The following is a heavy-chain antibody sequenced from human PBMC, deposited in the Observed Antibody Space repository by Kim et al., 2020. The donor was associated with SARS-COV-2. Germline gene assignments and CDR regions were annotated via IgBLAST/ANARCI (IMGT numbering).Heavy chain of an antibody. CDR2: IYHSGST. Sequence: SETLSLTCTVSGYSISSGYYWGWIRQPPGKGLEWIGSIYHSGSTYYNPSLKSRVTISVDTSKNQFSLKLSSVTAADTAVYYCARAGDKLERRRPYYFDYWGQGTLVTVSS. J-gene: IGHJ4*02. CDR3: ARAGDKLERRRPYYFDY. V-gene: IGHV4-38-2*02. CDR1: GYSISSGYY. D-gene: IGHD1-1*01.